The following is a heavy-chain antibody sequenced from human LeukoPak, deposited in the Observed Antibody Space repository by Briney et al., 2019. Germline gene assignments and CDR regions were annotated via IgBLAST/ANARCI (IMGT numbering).Heavy chain of an antibody. V-gene: IGHV1-46*01. Sequence: ASVKVSCKASGGTFSSYAISWVRQAPGQGLGWMGIINPSGGSTSYAQKFQGRVTMTRDTSTSTVYMELSSLRSEDTAVYYCAREVGATSSYYFDYWGQGTLVTVSS. CDR1: GGTFSSYA. D-gene: IGHD1-26*01. CDR3: AREVGATSSYYFDY. J-gene: IGHJ4*02. CDR2: INPSGGST.